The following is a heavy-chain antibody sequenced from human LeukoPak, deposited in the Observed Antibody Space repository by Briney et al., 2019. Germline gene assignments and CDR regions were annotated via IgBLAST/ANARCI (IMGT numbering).Heavy chain of an antibody. CDR2: IYYSGST. Sequence: SETLSLTCTVSGGSISSYYWSWIRQPPGKGLEWIGYIYYSGSTNYNPSLKSRVTMSLDTPKNQFSLRLSSVTAADTAMYYCARDRRDKLPGDLWGQGTMVTVSS. CDR1: GGSISSYY. D-gene: IGHD1-7*01. CDR3: ARDRRDKLPGDL. V-gene: IGHV4-59*12. J-gene: IGHJ3*01.